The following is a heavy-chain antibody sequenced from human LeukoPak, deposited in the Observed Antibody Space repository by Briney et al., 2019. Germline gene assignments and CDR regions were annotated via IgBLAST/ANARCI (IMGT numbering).Heavy chain of an antibody. D-gene: IGHD6-13*01. CDR3: ARQYSSSWYVGWFDP. CDR2: ISAYNGNT. Sequence: GSSVKVSCKASGYTFTSYGISWVRQAPGQRLEWMGWISAYNGNTNYAQKLQGRVTMTTDSSTSTAYMELRSLRSDDTAVYYCARQYSSSWYVGWFDPWGQGTLVTVSS. CDR1: GYTFTSYG. V-gene: IGHV1-18*01. J-gene: IGHJ5*02.